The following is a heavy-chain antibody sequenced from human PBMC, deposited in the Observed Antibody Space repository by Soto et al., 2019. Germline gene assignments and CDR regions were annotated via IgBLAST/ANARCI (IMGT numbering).Heavy chain of an antibody. V-gene: IGHV1-69*01. CDR3: ASQGGHCSSTSCYGGWFDP. CDR2: IIPIFGTA. CDR1: GGTFSSYA. Sequence: KISCKASGGTFSSYAISWVRQAPGQGLEWMGGIIPIFGTANYAQKFQGRVTITADESTSTAYMELSSLRSEDTAVYYCASQGGHCSSTSCYGGWFDPWGQGTLVTVSS. J-gene: IGHJ5*02. D-gene: IGHD2-2*01.